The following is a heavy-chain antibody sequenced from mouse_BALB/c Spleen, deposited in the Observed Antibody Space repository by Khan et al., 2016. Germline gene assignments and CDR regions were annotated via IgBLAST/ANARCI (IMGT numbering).Heavy chain of an antibody. D-gene: IGHD3-2*01. Sequence: QIQLVQSGPELKKPGETVKISCKASGYTFTNYGMNWVKQAPGKGLKWMGWINTYTGEPTYADDFKGRFAFSLETSASTAYLQINNLKNEDTATYFCATLDRSGYSAMDYWGQGTSVTVSS. J-gene: IGHJ4*01. CDR3: ATLDRSGYSAMDY. CDR1: GYTFTNYG. V-gene: IGHV9-3-1*01. CDR2: INTYTGEP.